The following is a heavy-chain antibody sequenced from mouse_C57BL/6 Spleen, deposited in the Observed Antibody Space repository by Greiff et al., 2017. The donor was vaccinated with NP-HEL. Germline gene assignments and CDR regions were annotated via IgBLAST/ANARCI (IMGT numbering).Heavy chain of an antibody. J-gene: IGHJ2*01. CDR2: IDPENGDT. D-gene: IGHD2-5*01. Sequence: VQLKESGAELVRPGASVKLSCTASGFNIKDDYMHWVKQRPEQGLEWIGWIDPENGDTEYASKFQGKATITADTSSNTAYLQLSSLTSEDTAVYYCTTYYSNYWGQGTTLTVSS. V-gene: IGHV14-4*01. CDR3: TTYYSNY. CDR1: GFNIKDDY.